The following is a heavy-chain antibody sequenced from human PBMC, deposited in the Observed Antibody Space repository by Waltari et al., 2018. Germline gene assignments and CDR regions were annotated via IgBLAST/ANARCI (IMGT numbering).Heavy chain of an antibody. J-gene: IGHJ6*02. V-gene: IGHV4-34*01. D-gene: IGHD5-18*01. CDR2: INHSGRT. Sequence: QVQLQQWGAGLLKPSETLSLTCAVYGGSFSGYYWSWIRQPPGKGLEWIGEINHSGRTNYNPSLKSRVTISVDTSKNQFSLKLSSVTAADTAVYYCARARRGYSYGYSYYYYGMDVWGQGTTVTVSS. CDR1: GGSFSGYY. CDR3: ARARRGYSYGYSYYYYGMDV.